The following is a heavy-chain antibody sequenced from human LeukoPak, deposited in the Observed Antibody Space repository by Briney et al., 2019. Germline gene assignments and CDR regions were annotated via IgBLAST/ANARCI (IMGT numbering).Heavy chain of an antibody. Sequence: GGSLRLSCAASGFTFDDYAMHWVRQAPGKGLEWVSGISWNSGSIGYADSVKGRFTISRDNAKNSLYLQMNSLRAEDMALYYCAKDRRFGNSGGFDYWGQGTLVTVSS. J-gene: IGHJ4*02. CDR3: AKDRRFGNSGGFDY. CDR1: GFTFDDYA. D-gene: IGHD4-23*01. V-gene: IGHV3-9*03. CDR2: ISWNSGSI.